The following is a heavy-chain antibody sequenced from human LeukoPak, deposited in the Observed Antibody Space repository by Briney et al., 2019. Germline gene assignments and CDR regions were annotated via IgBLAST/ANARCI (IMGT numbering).Heavy chain of an antibody. J-gene: IGHJ3*02. CDR2: IIPILGIA. Sequence: SVKVSCKASGGTFSSYAISWVRQAPGQGLEWMGRIIPILGIANYAQKFQGRVTITADKSTSTAYMELSSLRSEDTAVYYCAXXXXXXXSCYRPRAFDIWGQGTMVTVSS. V-gene: IGHV1-69*04. CDR3: AXXXXXXXSCYRPRAFDI. CDR1: GGTFSSYA. D-gene: IGHD2-2*01.